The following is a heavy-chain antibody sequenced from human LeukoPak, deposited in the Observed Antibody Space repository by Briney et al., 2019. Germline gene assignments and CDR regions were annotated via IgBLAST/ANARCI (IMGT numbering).Heavy chain of an antibody. Sequence: TGGSLRLSCAASGFTFSSYAMHWVRQAPGKGLEWVAVISYDGSNKYYADSVKGRFTISRDNSKNTLYLQMNSLRAEDTAVYYCARFVANWNPGGMDVWGQGTTVIVSS. J-gene: IGHJ6*02. CDR1: GFTFSSYA. V-gene: IGHV3-30-3*01. D-gene: IGHD1-20*01. CDR3: ARFVANWNPGGMDV. CDR2: ISYDGSNK.